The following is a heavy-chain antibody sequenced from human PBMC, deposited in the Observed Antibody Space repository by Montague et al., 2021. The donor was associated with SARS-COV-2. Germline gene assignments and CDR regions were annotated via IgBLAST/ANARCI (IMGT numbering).Heavy chain of an antibody. Sequence: SLRLSCAASGFTLSTYWMTWVRQAPGKGLEWVANIKGDGSNKHFVDSVEGRFTISRDNAKNSLYLLMTNLRVDDTAVYYCARDTTSFNSGIYYDAFDVWGQGTMVTVSS. D-gene: IGHD1-26*01. V-gene: IGHV3-7*03. CDR3: ARDTTSFNSGIYYDAFDV. CDR2: IKGDGSNK. J-gene: IGHJ3*01. CDR1: GFTLSTYW.